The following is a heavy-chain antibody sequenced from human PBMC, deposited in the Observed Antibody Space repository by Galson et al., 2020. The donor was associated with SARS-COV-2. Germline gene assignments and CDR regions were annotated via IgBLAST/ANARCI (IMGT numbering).Heavy chain of an antibody. J-gene: IGHJ5*02. CDR3: ARSYDDFATWFDP. D-gene: IGHD4-17*01. Sequence: ASVKVSCKASAYTFTNYDTNCVRQAPGQGLEWMGWINPNSGNTAYAQKFQVRVTMTRTTSISTAYMELNSLTSEDTAVYYCARSYDDFATWFDPWGQGTLVTVSS. V-gene: IGHV1-8*01. CDR2: INPNSGNT. CDR1: AYTFTNYD.